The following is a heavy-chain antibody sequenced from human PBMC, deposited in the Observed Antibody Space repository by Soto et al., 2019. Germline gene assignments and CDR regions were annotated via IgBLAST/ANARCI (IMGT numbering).Heavy chain of an antibody. CDR1: GYTFTSYA. Sequence: GASVKVSCKASGYTFTSYAMHWVRQAPGQRLEWMGWINAGNGNTKYSQKFQGRVTITRDTSASTAYMELSSLRSEDTAVYYCARDAMYGPENYGMDVWGQGTTVTVYS. CDR2: INAGNGNT. J-gene: IGHJ6*02. V-gene: IGHV1-3*01. D-gene: IGHD2-8*01. CDR3: ARDAMYGPENYGMDV.